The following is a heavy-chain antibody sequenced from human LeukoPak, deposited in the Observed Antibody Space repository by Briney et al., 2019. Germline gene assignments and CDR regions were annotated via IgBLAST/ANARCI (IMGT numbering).Heavy chain of an antibody. D-gene: IGHD6-19*01. CDR3: ARDSFYGSGLDY. CDR1: GGSLSSGGYY. CDR2: IYYRGST. J-gene: IGHJ4*02. Sequence: SETLSLTCTVSGGSLSSGGYYWRWLRQHPGKGLEWVGYIYYRGSTYYNPSLKSRVTIPVDTSKNQFSLKLNSVTAADTAVYYCARDSFYGSGLDYWGQGTLVTVSS. V-gene: IGHV4-31*03.